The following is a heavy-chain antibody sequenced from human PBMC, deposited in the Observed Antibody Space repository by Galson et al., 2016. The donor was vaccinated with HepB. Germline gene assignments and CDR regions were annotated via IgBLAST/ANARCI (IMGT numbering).Heavy chain of an antibody. V-gene: IGHV3-48*02. CDR2: ISTSSWSI. CDR3: AGAVEDAFDI. J-gene: IGHJ3*02. D-gene: IGHD2-2*01. CDR1: GFTFRNYG. Sequence: SLRLSCAASGFTFRNYGMNWVRQAPGKGLEWVSYISTSSWSIYYADSVKGRFTISRDNAKDSLYLQMNSLRDEDTAVYYCAGAVEDAFDIWGQGTMVTGSS.